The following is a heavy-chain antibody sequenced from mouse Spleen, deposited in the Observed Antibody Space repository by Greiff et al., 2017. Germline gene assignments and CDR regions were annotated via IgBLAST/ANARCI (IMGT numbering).Heavy chain of an antibody. V-gene: IGHV1-54*01. J-gene: IGHJ1*01. CDR3: ARGDDHDGYFDV. D-gene: IGHD2-4*01. CDR1: GYAFTNYL. CDR2: INPGSGGT. Sequence: VKLQESGAELVRPGTSVKVSCKASGYAFTNYLIEWVKQRPGQGLEWIGVINPGSGGTKYNEKFKGKATLTAEKSSSTAYMQLSSLTSDDSAVYFCARGDDHDGYFDVWGAGTTVTVSS.